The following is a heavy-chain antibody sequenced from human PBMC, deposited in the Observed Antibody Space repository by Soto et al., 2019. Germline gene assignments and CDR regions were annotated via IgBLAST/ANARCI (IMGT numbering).Heavy chain of an antibody. CDR1: GFTFSDYY. CDR2: ISSSGSTI. CDR3: ARVYEGYENYFDY. J-gene: IGHJ4*02. Sequence: GGSLRLSCAASGFTFSDYYMSWIRQAPGKGLEWVSYISSSGSTIYYADSVKGRFTISRDNAKNSPYLQMNSLRAEDTAVYYCARVYEGYENYFDYWGQGTLVTVSS. D-gene: IGHD5-12*01. V-gene: IGHV3-11*01.